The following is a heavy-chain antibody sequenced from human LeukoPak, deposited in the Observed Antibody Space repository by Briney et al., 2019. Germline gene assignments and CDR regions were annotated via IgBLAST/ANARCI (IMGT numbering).Heavy chain of an antibody. CDR2: ISWNSGSI. V-gene: IGHV3-9*01. D-gene: IGHD6-13*01. CDR1: GFTFDDYA. J-gene: IGHJ5*02. Sequence: PGRSLRLSCAASGFTFDDYAMHWVRQAPGKGLEWVSGISWNSGSIGYADSVKGRFTISRDNAKNSLYLQMNSLRAEDAAVYYCARDWKTAAAGTWDWFDPWGQGTLVTVSS. CDR3: ARDWKTAAAGTWDWFDP.